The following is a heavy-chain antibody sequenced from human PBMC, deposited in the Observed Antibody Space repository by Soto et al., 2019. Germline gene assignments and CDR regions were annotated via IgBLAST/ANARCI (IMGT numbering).Heavy chain of an antibody. CDR1: GFNFSSYA. Sequence: EVQLLESGGGLVQPGGSLRLSCAASGFNFSSYAMSWVRQAPGKGLEWVSAISGSGGSTYYADSVKGRFTISRDNSKNTLYLQMNSLRAEDTAVYYCANIMTTFVDAFDICCQGTMVTVSS. D-gene: IGHD4-4*01. J-gene: IGHJ3*02. V-gene: IGHV3-23*01. CDR3: ANIMTTFVDAFDI. CDR2: ISGSGGST.